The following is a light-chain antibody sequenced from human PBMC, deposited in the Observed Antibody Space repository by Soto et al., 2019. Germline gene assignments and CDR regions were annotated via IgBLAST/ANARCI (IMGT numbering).Light chain of an antibody. CDR3: QQHYSSPWT. CDR1: RSVLYSSNNKNY. Sequence: DIVMTQSPGSLAVSLGERATINCKSSRSVLYSSNNKNYLAWYQQKPGQPPKLLIYWASTRESGVPDRFSGSGSGTDFTLTVSSLQAEDVAVYYCQQHYSSPWTFGQGTKVEIK. J-gene: IGKJ1*01. CDR2: WAS. V-gene: IGKV4-1*01.